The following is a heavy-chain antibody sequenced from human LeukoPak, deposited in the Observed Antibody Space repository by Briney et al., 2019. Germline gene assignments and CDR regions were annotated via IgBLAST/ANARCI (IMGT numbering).Heavy chain of an antibody. CDR2: INRGGGGT. Sequence: QPAGSLRLSCAASGFTFTTFTMNWVSQAPGKGLEWVSDINRGGGGTYYANFVKGRFTISRDNSENTLYLQMNSLRAEDTATYYCAKGTERYREVSSFDSWGQGTQVTVSS. CDR1: GFTFTTFT. V-gene: IGHV3-23*01. J-gene: IGHJ4*02. CDR3: AKGTERYREVSSFDS. D-gene: IGHD3-10*01.